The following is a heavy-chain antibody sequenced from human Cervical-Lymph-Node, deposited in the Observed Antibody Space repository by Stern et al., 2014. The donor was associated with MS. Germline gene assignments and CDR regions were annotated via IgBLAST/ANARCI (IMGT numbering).Heavy chain of an antibody. CDR1: GGSVSSTNW. D-gene: IGHD2/OR15-2a*01. V-gene: IGHV4-4*02. CDR3: ARERQQYCNSEGCSYWYFDL. CDR2: IYHSGAS. J-gene: IGHJ2*01. Sequence: QVQLQESGPGLVKPSGTLSLTCAVSGGSVSSTNWWSWVRQSPGKGLEWIGNIYHSGASTYRPALRSRVSISRDNSKNHLSLHLTSVTAADTAVYYCARERQQYCNSEGCSYWYFDLWGRGTLVTVSS.